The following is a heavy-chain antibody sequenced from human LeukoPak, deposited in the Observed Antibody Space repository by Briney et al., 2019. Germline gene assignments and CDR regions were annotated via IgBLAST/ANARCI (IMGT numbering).Heavy chain of an antibody. CDR2: IYTSGST. CDR3: ATEGYYDSSGYYPEN. V-gene: IGHV4-4*07. J-gene: IGHJ4*02. Sequence: PSETLSLTCTVSGGPTSSYYWSWIRQPAGKGLQWIGRIYTSGSTNCNPSLKSRVTMSLDTSKNQFSLKLSSVTAADTAVYYCATEGYYDSSGYYPENWGQGTLVTVSS. D-gene: IGHD3-22*01. CDR1: GGPTSSYY.